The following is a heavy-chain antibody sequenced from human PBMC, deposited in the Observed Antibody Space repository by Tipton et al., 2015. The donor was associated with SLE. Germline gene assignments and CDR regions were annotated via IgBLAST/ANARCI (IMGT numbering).Heavy chain of an antibody. V-gene: IGHV4-59*11. J-gene: IGHJ4*02. CDR3: ARDSIAVAGSTGLYYFDY. CDR1: GGSISSHY. CDR2: IYYSGST. Sequence: TLSLTCTVSGGSISSHYWSWIRQPPGKGLEWIGYIYYSGSTNYNPSLKSRVTISVDTSKNQFSLKLSSVTAADTAVYYCARDSIAVAGSTGLYYFDYWGQGTLVTVSS. D-gene: IGHD6-19*01.